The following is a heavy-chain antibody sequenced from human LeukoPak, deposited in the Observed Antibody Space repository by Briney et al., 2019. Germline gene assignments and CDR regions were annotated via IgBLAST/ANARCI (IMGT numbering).Heavy chain of an antibody. Sequence: GGSLRLSCVASGFTFSSYWMSWVRQAPGKGLEWVANIKQDGSDKYYVDSVKGRFTISRDNAKNTVYLQMNSLRAEDTAVYYCAIGGTYGSGSWGQGTLVTVSS. V-gene: IGHV3-7*01. D-gene: IGHD3-10*01. CDR3: AIGGTYGSGS. J-gene: IGHJ4*02. CDR2: IKQDGSDK. CDR1: GFTFSSYW.